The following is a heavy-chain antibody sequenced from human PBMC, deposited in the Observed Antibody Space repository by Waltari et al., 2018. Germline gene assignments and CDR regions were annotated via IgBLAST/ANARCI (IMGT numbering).Heavy chain of an antibody. J-gene: IGHJ4*02. Sequence: QVQLVQSGAELKKPGASVKLSCKASGYHFTSYYIQWVRHATGQGFGWSGVMNSGGDTTIYAQKFQRRVTMTRDTSTSTVYMELSSLRSEDTAVYYCARLGITMTPDYWGQRTLVTVSS. CDR3: ARLGITMTPDY. CDR2: MNSGGDTT. CDR1: GYHFTSYY. V-gene: IGHV1-46*01.